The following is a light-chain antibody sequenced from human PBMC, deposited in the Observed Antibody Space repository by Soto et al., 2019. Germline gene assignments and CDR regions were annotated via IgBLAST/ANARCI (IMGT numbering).Light chain of an antibody. V-gene: IGKV3-20*01. CDR3: QQYESSPLT. CDR2: RAS. J-gene: IGKJ4*02. CDR1: QSFSSDL. Sequence: EIVWTQSPDTLYLSPGERTTLSCRASQSFSSDLLAWYQQKPGQAPRLLLYRASTRATGIPDRFTGSGSGTDFTLTINRLEPEDVAVYYYQQYESSPLTFGGGKKVEIQ.